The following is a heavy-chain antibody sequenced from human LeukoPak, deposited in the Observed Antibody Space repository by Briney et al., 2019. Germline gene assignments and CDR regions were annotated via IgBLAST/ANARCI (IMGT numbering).Heavy chain of an antibody. D-gene: IGHD2-21*02. CDR1: GFTFGSYT. CDR3: AKKTSYCAGDCYPYYFDY. Sequence: PGGSLRLSCAASGFTFGSYTMTWVRQAPGKGLEWVSGITGSSDSTYYADSVKGRFTVSRDNSRNTLFLQMNSLRAEDTAVYYCAKKTSYCAGDCYPYYFDYWGHGTLVTVPS. CDR2: ITGSSDST. V-gene: IGHV3-23*01. J-gene: IGHJ4*01.